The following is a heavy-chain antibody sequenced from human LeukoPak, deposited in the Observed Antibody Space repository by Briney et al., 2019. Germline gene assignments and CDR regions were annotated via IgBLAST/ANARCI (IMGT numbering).Heavy chain of an antibody. J-gene: IGHJ5*02. V-gene: IGHV3-23*01. CDR3: AKVLWASSGWYRMPNWFDP. CDR1: GFTFSSYA. CDR2: ISGSGGNT. Sequence: GGSLRLSCAASGFTFSSYAVSWVRQAPGKGLEWVSAISGSGGNTYYADSVKGRFTISRDNSKNTLYLQMNSLRAEDTAVYYCAKVLWASSGWYRMPNWFDPWGQGTLVTVSS. D-gene: IGHD6-19*01.